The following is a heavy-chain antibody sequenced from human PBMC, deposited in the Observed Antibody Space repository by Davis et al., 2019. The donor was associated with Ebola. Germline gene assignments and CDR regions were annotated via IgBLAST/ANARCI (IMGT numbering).Heavy chain of an antibody. Sequence: SETLSLTCAVYGGSFSGYYWTWIRQPPGKGLEWIGEINHGGSTNYNPSLKSRVTMSVDTSKNQFSLKLTSVTAADTAVYYCARQGWSGYSLRHWLDPWGRGTLVTVSS. CDR3: ARQGWSGYSLRHWLDP. V-gene: IGHV4-34*01. CDR2: INHGGST. J-gene: IGHJ5*02. CDR1: GGSFSGYY. D-gene: IGHD3-3*01.